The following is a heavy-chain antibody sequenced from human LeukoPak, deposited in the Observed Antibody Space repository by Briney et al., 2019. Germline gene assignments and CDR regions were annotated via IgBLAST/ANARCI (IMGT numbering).Heavy chain of an antibody. D-gene: IGHD3-3*01. J-gene: IGHJ6*03. V-gene: IGHV3-30*02. CDR3: AEDGSFFYYYLGV. Sequence: GGSLRLSCAASGFTFSSYGMHWVRQAPGKGLEWVAFIRYDGSNKYYADSVKGRFTISRDNSKNTLYLQMNSLRAEDTAVYYCAEDGSFFYYYLGVWGKGATVTGFS. CDR2: IRYDGSNK. CDR1: GFTFSSYG.